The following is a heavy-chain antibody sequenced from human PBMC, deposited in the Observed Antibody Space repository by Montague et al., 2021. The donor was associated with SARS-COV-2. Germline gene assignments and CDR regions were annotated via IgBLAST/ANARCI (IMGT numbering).Heavy chain of an antibody. CDR2: IGIGGDT. V-gene: IGHV3-13*04. Sequence: SLRLSCAASGFTFGGYDMNWVRQAPGKGLKWVSAIGIGGDTYYLGSVKGRFIISRENAKNSLYLQMNSLRVGDTAVYYCARGGEWSSSSLPDYWGQGTLVTVSS. J-gene: IGHJ4*02. D-gene: IGHD6-6*01. CDR3: ARGGEWSSSSLPDY. CDR1: GFTFGGYD.